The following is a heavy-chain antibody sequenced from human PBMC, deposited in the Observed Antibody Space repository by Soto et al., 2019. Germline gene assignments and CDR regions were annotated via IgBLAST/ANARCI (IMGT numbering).Heavy chain of an antibody. Sequence: QVRLQQWGAGLLKPSETLSLTCAVYGGSFSGYYWSWIRQPPGKGLEWIGEINHSGSTNYNPSLKIRVTLSVDTPKNQFSLKLSSVTAADTAVYYCASGGYSSGWSFHYWGQGTLVTVSS. D-gene: IGHD6-19*01. CDR1: GGSFSGYY. J-gene: IGHJ4*02. V-gene: IGHV4-34*01. CDR3: ASGGYSSGWSFHY. CDR2: INHSGST.